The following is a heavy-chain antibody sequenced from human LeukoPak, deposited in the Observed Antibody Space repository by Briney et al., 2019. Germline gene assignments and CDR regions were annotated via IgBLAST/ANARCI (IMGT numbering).Heavy chain of an antibody. CDR3: VRPTMYSPRDWYFDL. V-gene: IGHV4-38-2*02. D-gene: IGHD4-11*01. CDR1: GGSISNGYY. CDR2: MYHSGSS. Sequence: SSETLSLTCTVSGGSISNGYYWGWIRQPPGKGLEWIGCMYHSGSSYYHPSLKSRVSISIDTSKNQISLKMNSVTAADTAVYYCVRPTMYSPRDWYFDLWGRGTLVTVSS. J-gene: IGHJ2*01.